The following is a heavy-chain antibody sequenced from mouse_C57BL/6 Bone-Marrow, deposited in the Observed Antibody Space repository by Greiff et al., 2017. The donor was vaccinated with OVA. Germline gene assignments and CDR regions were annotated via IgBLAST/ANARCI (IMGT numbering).Heavy chain of an antibody. CDR1: GYSITSGYY. V-gene: IGHV3-6*01. CDR2: ISYDGSN. J-gene: IGHJ3*01. D-gene: IGHD1-1*01. CDR3: ARGHYGSTWFAY. Sequence: EVKLMESGPGLVKPSQSLSLTCSVTGYSITSGYYWNWIRQFPGNKLEWMGYISYDGSNNYNPSLKNRISITRDTSKNQFFLKLNSVTTEDTATYYCARGHYGSTWFAYWGQGTLVTVSA.